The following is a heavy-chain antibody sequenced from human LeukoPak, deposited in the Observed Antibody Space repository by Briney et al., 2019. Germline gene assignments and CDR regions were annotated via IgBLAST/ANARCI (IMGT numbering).Heavy chain of an antibody. Sequence: SETLSLTCTVSGGSISSYYWSWIRQPPGKGLEWIGYIYYSGSTNYNPSLKSRVTISADTSKNQFSLKLSSVTAADTAVYYCARRQGGGYYFDYWGQGTLVTVSS. V-gene: IGHV4-59*01. CDR3: ARRQGGGYYFDY. CDR2: IYYSGST. D-gene: IGHD3-10*01. CDR1: GGSISSYY. J-gene: IGHJ4*02.